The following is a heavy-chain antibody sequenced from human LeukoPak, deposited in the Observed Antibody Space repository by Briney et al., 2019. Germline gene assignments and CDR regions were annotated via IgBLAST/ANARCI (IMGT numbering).Heavy chain of an antibody. J-gene: IGHJ4*02. Sequence: GGSLRLSCAASGFTLNNAWMTWVRQAPGKGLEWVGRIKSKADGGTTDYAAPVKGRFTISRDDSKNTLHLQMNSLKTEDTAVYYCTTGVKWELPFDYWGQGTLVTVSS. CDR3: TTGVKWELPFDY. CDR1: GFTLNNAW. CDR2: IKSKADGGTT. D-gene: IGHD1-26*01. V-gene: IGHV3-15*01.